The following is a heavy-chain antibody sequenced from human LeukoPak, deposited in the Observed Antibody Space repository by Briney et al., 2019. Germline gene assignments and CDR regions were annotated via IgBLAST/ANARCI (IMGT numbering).Heavy chain of an antibody. Sequence: GGSLRLSCAASGFTFSSYNMNWVRQAPGKGLEWVSYISSGTSTINYADSVKGRFTISRDNAKNSLYLQMNSLRADDTAVYHCARDEGYVDNWGQGTLVAVSS. V-gene: IGHV3-48*01. CDR2: ISSGTSTI. CDR3: ARDEGYVDN. J-gene: IGHJ4*02. CDR1: GFTFSSYN.